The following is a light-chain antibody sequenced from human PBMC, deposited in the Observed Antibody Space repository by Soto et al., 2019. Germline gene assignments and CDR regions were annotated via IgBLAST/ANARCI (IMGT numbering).Light chain of an antibody. CDR1: QSVSSSY. V-gene: IGKV3-20*01. CDR2: GAS. J-gene: IGKJ4*01. Sequence: EIVLTQSPCTLSLSPGERATLSCRASQSVSSSYLAWYQQKPGQAPRLLIYGASSMATGIPDRFSGSGSGTDFTLTINRLEPEDFAVYYWQQYDSSPLTFGGGTKVEIK. CDR3: QQYDSSPLT.